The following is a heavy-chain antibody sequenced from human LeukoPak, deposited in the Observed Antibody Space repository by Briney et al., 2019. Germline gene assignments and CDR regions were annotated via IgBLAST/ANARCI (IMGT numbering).Heavy chain of an antibody. D-gene: IGHD4-23*01. CDR3: ARLQTHPGLFDY. CDR2: IYPGDSDT. V-gene: IGHV5-51*01. Sequence: GESLKISCQGSGYSFNRYWLGWVRQIPGKGLEWMGIIYPGDSDTRYSPSFQGLVTISADKSINTAYLQWGSLKASDTAMYFCARLQTHPGLFDYWGQGTLVTVSS. J-gene: IGHJ4*02. CDR1: GYSFNRYW.